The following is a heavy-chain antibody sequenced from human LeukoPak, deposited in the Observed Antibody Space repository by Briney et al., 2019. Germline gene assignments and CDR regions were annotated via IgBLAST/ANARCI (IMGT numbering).Heavy chain of an antibody. Sequence: PGGSLRLSCAASGFTFSNYWMSWVRQAPGKGLEWVANIKQDGSEKYCMDSVKGRFTISRDNAKNSLYLQMNSLRAEDTAVYYCARERSSSHWGQGTLVTASS. V-gene: IGHV3-7*01. J-gene: IGHJ4*02. CDR1: GFTFSNYW. CDR3: ARERSSSH. CDR2: IKQDGSEK.